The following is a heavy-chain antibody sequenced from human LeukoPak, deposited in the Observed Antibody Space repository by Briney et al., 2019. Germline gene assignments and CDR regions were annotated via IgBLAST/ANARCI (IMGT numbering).Heavy chain of an antibody. V-gene: IGHV3-11*06. CDR2: ISSSSRST. Sequence: PGGSLRLSCAAPGFTFTDYYMSWIRQAPGKGLEWVSYISSSSRSTTYADSVKGRFTISRDNAKNSLYLQMNSLRAEDTAVYYCSGGYDSDYFFYYGMDVWGQGTTVTVSS. CDR1: GFTFTDYY. D-gene: IGHD5-12*01. CDR3: SGGYDSDYFFYYGMDV. J-gene: IGHJ6*02.